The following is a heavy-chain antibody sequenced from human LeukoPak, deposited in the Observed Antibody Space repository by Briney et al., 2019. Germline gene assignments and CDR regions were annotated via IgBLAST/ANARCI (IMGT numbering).Heavy chain of an antibody. Sequence: PGGSLRLSCAASGFTFSSYEMNWVRQAPGKGLEWVSYISSSGSTIYYADSVKGRFTISRDNAKNSLYLQMSSLTVEDTAVYYCARDMGWQQFDQWGQGTLVTVSS. CDR3: ARDMGWQQFDQ. J-gene: IGHJ4*02. V-gene: IGHV3-48*03. CDR2: ISSSGSTI. CDR1: GFTFSSYE. D-gene: IGHD5-24*01.